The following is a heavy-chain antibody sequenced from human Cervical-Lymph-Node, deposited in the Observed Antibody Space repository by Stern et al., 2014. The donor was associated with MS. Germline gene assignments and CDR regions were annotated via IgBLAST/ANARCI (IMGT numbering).Heavy chain of an antibody. J-gene: IGHJ5*02. V-gene: IGHV1-2*02. CDR2: INPTSGGT. D-gene: IGHD6-6*01. CDR3: TRALRIADRPSPGGHWFDP. CDR1: GYIFTDYY. Sequence: QVQLVQSGAEVEKPGASVKVSCKASGYIFTDYYMHWVRQAPGQGLQWLGRINPTSGGTSYAQSFQGRVTLTRVSAITTAYMDLSRLTSDDTAVYYCTRALRIADRPSPGGHWFDPWGQGTLVIVSS.